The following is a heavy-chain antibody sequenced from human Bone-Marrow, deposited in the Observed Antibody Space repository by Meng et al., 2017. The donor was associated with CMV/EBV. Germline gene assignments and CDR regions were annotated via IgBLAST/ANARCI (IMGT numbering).Heavy chain of an antibody. Sequence: ASVKVSCKASGYTFTGYYMHWVRQAPGQGLEWMGWINPNSGGTNYAQKFQGRVTMTRDTSISTAYMELGRLRSDDTAVYYCARERHVTEQQRGTGSFDYWGQGTLVTASS. V-gene: IGHV1-2*02. D-gene: IGHD3-10*01. J-gene: IGHJ4*02. CDR2: INPNSGGT. CDR1: GYTFTGYY. CDR3: ARERHVTEQQRGTGSFDY.